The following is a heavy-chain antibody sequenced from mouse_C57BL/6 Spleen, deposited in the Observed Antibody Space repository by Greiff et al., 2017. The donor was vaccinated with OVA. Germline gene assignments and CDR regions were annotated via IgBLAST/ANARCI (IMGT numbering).Heavy chain of an antibody. CDR1: GYTFTSYW. CDR2: IDPSDSYT. V-gene: IGHV1-50*01. CDR3: SCVIYDGYYSFAY. D-gene: IGHD2-3*01. Sequence: VQLQQPGAELVKPGASVKLSCKASGYTFTSYWMQWVKQRPGQGLEWIGEIDPSDSYTNYNQKFKGKATLTVDTSSSTAYMQLSSLASEDSAVDYCSCVIYDGYYSFAYWGQGTLVTVSA. J-gene: IGHJ3*01.